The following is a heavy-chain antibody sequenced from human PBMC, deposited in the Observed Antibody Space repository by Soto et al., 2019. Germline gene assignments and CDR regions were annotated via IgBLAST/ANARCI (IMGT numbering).Heavy chain of an antibody. J-gene: IGHJ4*02. V-gene: IGHV4-4*09. D-gene: IGHD3-16*01. CDR3: AGGDHWRLVDY. CDR1: GDSITTRY. Sequence: SETLSLTCTVSGDSITTRYWSWIRQPPGKGLEWIGYIYTTVDNYNPSLMSRASMSLDTSKNLFSLRLRSVTAADTAVYYCAGGDHWRLVDYWGRGNLVTVSS. CDR2: IYTTVD.